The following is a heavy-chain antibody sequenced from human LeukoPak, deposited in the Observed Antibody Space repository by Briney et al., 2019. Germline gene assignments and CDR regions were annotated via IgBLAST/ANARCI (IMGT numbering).Heavy chain of an antibody. D-gene: IGHD6-19*01. CDR2: ITGSGGRT. CDR3: AKDSSGWWIDY. V-gene: IGHV3-23*01. Sequence: GESLRLSCAASGFNFSGYGMSWVRQAPGKGLEWVSAITGSGGRTYYADSVQGRFTISRDNSKNTVFLQMNSLRAEDTAVYYCAKDSSGWWIDYWGQGTLVTVSS. J-gene: IGHJ4*02. CDR1: GFNFSGYG.